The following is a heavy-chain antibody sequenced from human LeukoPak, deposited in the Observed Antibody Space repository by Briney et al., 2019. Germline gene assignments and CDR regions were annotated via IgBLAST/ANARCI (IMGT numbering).Heavy chain of an antibody. J-gene: IGHJ4*02. Sequence: SVKVSCKASGGTFSSYAISWVRQAPGQGLEWMGGIIPIFGTANYAQKFQGRVTITADESTSIAYMELSSLRSEDTAVYYCAREHYYDSSGYYYWDYWGQGTLVTVSS. CDR1: GGTFSSYA. CDR3: AREHYYDSSGYYYWDY. V-gene: IGHV1-69*13. CDR2: IIPIFGTA. D-gene: IGHD3-22*01.